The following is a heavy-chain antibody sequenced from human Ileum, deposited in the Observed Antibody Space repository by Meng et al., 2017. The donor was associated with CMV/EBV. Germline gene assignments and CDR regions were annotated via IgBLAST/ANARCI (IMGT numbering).Heavy chain of an antibody. Sequence: SETLSLTCTVSGGSISSSSYYWGWIRQPPGKGLEWIGSIYYSGSTYYNPSLKSRVTISVDTSKNQFSLRLRSVTAADTAVYYCARDTSGSGNWYFALWGRGTLVTVSS. CDR3: ARDTSGSGNWYFAL. CDR2: IYYSGST. CDR1: GGSISSSSYY. V-gene: IGHV4-39*07. J-gene: IGHJ2*01. D-gene: IGHD3-10*01.